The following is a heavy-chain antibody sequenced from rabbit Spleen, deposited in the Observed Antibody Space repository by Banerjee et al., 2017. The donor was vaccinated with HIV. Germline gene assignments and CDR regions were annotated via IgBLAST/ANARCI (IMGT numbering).Heavy chain of an antibody. V-gene: IGHV1S40*01. Sequence: QSLEESGGDLVKPGASLALTCTASGFSFSSSYWICWVRQAPGKGLEWIACIYAGSSGSTNNASGAKGRFTIPKTPSTRVTRKRTSLTAADRATYFGARDVRGVMGGNLNLGGPGTRVTVS. D-gene: IGHD6-1*01. CDR1: GFSFSSSYW. J-gene: IGHJ4*01. CDR2: IYAGSSGST. CDR3: ARDVRGVMGGNLNL.